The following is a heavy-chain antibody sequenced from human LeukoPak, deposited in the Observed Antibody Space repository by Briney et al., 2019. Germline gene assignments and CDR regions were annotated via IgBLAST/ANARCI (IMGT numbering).Heavy chain of an antibody. CDR3: TYDHFDS. Sequence: GGSLRLSCAASGFTFSKYWTHWVRQAPGKGLVWVSRINSDGSRTHYADSVKGRFTISRDNAKNTLYLQMNSLRADDTAVYYCTYDHFDSWGQGTLVTVSP. V-gene: IGHV3-74*01. CDR1: GFTFSKYW. J-gene: IGHJ4*02. CDR2: INSDGSRT. D-gene: IGHD2-21*01.